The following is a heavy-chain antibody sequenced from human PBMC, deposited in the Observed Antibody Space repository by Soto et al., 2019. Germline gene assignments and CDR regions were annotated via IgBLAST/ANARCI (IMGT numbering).Heavy chain of an antibody. CDR2: IYPSGSDT. V-gene: IGHV5-51*01. CDR1: GYSFSRYW. Sequence: EVQLVQSGAEVKKPGESLKISCKASGYSFSRYWIGWVRQLPGKGLEWMGIIYPSGSDTRYSPSFRGQVIISADRSISTAYLQWTSLKASDTGTYYCARRVGSSWRYFDSWGQGTLVTVSS. D-gene: IGHD6-13*01. CDR3: ARRVGSSWRYFDS. J-gene: IGHJ4*02.